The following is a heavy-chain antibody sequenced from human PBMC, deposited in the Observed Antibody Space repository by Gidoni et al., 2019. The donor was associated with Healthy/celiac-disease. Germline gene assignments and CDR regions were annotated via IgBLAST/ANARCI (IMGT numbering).Heavy chain of an antibody. D-gene: IGHD7-27*01. CDR3: AKGLSGDLAGGDYFDY. CDR1: GFTFSRYP. J-gene: IGHJ4*02. Sequence: EVQLLESGGGLVQPGGSLRLSCAASGFTFSRYPMCWVRQAPGKGLEWVSAISGSGGSTYYADSVKVRFTSSRANSKHTLYLQMNSLRAEDTAVYYCAKGLSGDLAGGDYFDYWGQGTLVTVSS. V-gene: IGHV3-23*01. CDR2: ISGSGGST.